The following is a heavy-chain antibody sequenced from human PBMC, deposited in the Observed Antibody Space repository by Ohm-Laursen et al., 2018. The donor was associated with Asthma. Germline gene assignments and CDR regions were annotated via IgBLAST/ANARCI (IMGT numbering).Heavy chain of an antibody. CDR3: ARIGPEWELPGREYSLHH. D-gene: IGHD1-26*01. CDR1: GYTFSRYS. V-gene: IGHV3-21*01. Sequence: GSLRLSCAASGYTFSRYSIHWVRQVPGKGLEWVASISTASTFIYYADPVRGRFTTSRDNAKNSVCLQMNSLRAEDTALYYCARIGPEWELPGREYSLHHWGQGTQVTVSS. J-gene: IGHJ1*01. CDR2: ISTASTFI.